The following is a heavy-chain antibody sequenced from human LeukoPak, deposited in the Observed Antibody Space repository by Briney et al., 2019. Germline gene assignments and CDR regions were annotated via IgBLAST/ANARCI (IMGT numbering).Heavy chain of an antibody. CDR2: VYYRGPT. J-gene: IGHJ4*02. D-gene: IGHD6-6*01. CDR3: AKHTPHGPTIAARIDY. Sequence: PGGSLRLSCAASGFTFSSYAMSWVRQPPGKGLEWIGSVYYRGPTYYNPSLKSRVTMSIDTSKNQFSLKLSSVTAADTAVYYCAKHTPHGPTIAARIDYWGQGTLVTVSS. CDR1: GFTFSSYA. V-gene: IGHV4-39*01.